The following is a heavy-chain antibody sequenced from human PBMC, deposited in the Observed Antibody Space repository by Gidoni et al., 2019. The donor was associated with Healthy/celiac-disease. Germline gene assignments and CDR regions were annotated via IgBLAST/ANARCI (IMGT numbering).Heavy chain of an antibody. J-gene: IGHJ4*02. V-gene: IGHV1-69*06. Sequence: LEWMGGIIPIFGTANYAQKFQGRVTITADKSTSTAYMELSSLRSEDTAVYYCAREHYDSSGYYPQNFDYWGQGTLVTVSS. CDR2: IIPIFGTA. CDR3: AREHYDSSGYYPQNFDY. D-gene: IGHD3-22*01.